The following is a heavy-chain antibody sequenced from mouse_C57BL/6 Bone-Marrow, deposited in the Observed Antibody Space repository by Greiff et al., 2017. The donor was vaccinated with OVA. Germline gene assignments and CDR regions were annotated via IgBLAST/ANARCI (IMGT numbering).Heavy chain of an antibody. D-gene: IGHD1-1*01. CDR2: IYIGNGYT. Sequence: EVQLKESGAELVRPGSSVKMSCKTSGYTFTSYGINWVKQRPGQGLEWIGYIYIGNGYTEYNEKFKGKATLTSDTSSSTAYMQLSSLTSEDSAIYFCASRDNLLLHAMDYWGQGTSVTVSS. J-gene: IGHJ4*01. CDR1: GYTFTSYG. V-gene: IGHV1-58*01. CDR3: ASRDNLLLHAMDY.